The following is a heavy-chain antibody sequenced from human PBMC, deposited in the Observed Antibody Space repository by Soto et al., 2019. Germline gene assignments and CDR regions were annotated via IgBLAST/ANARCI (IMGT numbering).Heavy chain of an antibody. CDR3: ANLGPNDYEDHPGGGMDV. CDR2: ISGSGGST. J-gene: IGHJ6*02. CDR1: GFTFSSYA. V-gene: IGHV3-23*01. Sequence: GGSQRLSYAASGFTFSSYAVSWVRQAPGKGLEWVSAISGSGGSTYYADSVKGRFTISRDNSKNTLYLQMNSLRAEDTAVYYCANLGPNDYEDHPGGGMDVWGQGTTVTVSS. D-gene: IGHD4-17*01.